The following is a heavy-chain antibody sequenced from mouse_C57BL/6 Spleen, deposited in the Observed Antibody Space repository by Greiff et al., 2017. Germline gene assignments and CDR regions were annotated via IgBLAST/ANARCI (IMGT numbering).Heavy chain of an antibody. V-gene: IGHV1-39*01. CDR2: INPNYGTT. J-gene: IGHJ3*01. CDR1: GYSFTDYN. Sequence: EVLLVESGPELVKPGASVKISCKASGYSFTDYNMNWVKQSNGKSLEWIGVINPNYGTTSYNQKFKGKATLTVDQSSSTAYMQLNSLTSEYSAVYYCAICGDDYDVWFAYWGQGTLVTVSA. D-gene: IGHD2-4*01. CDR3: AICGDDYDVWFAY.